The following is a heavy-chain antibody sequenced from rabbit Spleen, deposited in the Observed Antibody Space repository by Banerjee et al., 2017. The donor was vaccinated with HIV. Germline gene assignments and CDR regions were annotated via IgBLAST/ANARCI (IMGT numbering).Heavy chain of an antibody. CDR3: ARDTSSSFSSYGMDL. CDR2: IDYGGGA. J-gene: IGHJ6*01. CDR1: GFSLSSYA. Sequence: QSVEESGGRQVTPGRSLTLTCTVSGFSLSSYAMNWVRQAPGKGLEYIGFIDYGGGAYYATWAKGRFTISKTSTTMRLQITSPTIEDSATYFCARDTSSSFSSYGMDLWGPGTLVTVS. V-gene: IGHV1S69*01. D-gene: IGHD1-1*01.